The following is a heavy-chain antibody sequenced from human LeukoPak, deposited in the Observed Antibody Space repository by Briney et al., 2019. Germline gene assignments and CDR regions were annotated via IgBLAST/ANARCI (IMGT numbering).Heavy chain of an antibody. CDR3: ASWGGYGENY. V-gene: IGHV1-8*02. J-gene: IGHJ4*02. CDR2: MNPNSGNT. Sequence: ASVKVSCKASGYTFTSYYMHWVRQAPGQGLEWMGWMNPNSGNTGYAQKFQGRVTMTRNTSISTAYMELSSLRSEDTAVYYCASWGGYGENYWGQGTLVTVSS. CDR1: GYTFTSYY. D-gene: IGHD4-17*01.